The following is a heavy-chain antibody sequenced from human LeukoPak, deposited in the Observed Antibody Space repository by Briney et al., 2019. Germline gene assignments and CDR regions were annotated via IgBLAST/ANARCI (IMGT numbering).Heavy chain of an antibody. CDR2: ISSSGSTI. V-gene: IGHV3-48*03. CDR1: GFTFSSYE. D-gene: IGHD3-10*02. Sequence: GGSLRLSCAASGFTFSSYEMNWVRQAPGQGLEWVSYISSSGSTIYYADSVKGRFTISRDNAKNSLYLQMNSLRAEDTAVYYCAELGITMIGGVWGKGTTVTISS. J-gene: IGHJ6*04. CDR3: AELGITMIGGV.